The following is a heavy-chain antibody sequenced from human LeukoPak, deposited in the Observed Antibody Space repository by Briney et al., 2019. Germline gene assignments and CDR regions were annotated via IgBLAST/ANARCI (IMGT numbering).Heavy chain of an antibody. Sequence: GESLQICCQGSGSLFTSYWIGGGRQVAGKGLEGMGMIYPGDSDTTSNPSFQAHVTISAGKSISTAYLQWSSLNASDTAMYYCARQGSTWDDGFDIWGQGTIVTVSS. CDR1: GSLFTSYW. D-gene: IGHD6-13*01. J-gene: IGHJ3*02. CDR2: IYPGDSDT. V-gene: IGHV5-51*01. CDR3: ARQGSTWDDGFDI.